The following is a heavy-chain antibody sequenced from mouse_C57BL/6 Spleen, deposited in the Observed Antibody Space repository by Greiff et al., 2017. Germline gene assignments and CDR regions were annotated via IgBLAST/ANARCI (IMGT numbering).Heavy chain of an antibody. CDR1: GYTFTDYY. Sequence: QVQLQQSGAELVKPGASVKISCKASGYTFTDYYINWVKQRPGQGLEWIGKIGPGSGSTYYNEKFKGKDTLTADKSSITAYMQLSSLTSEDSAVYFCARLDYYGSSYEYFDVWGTGTTVTVSS. CDR2: IGPGSGST. D-gene: IGHD1-1*01. J-gene: IGHJ1*03. CDR3: ARLDYYGSSYEYFDV. V-gene: IGHV1-77*01.